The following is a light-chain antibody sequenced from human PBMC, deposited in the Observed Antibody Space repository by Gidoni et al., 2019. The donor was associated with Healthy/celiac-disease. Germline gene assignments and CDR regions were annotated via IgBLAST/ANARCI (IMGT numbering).Light chain of an antibody. J-gene: IGKJ2*03. Sequence: DIHMTQSPSSRSASVRDRVTSTCRASKSSSSYLNWYQQKPGKAPKLLIYAASSLQSGVPSRFSGSGSGTDFTLTISSLQPEDFATYYCQQSYSTPYSFGQGTKLEIK. CDR3: QQSYSTPYS. CDR1: KSSSSY. V-gene: IGKV1-39*01. CDR2: AAS.